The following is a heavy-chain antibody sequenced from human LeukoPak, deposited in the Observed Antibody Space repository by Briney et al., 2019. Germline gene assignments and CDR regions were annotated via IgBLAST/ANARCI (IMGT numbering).Heavy chain of an antibody. V-gene: IGHV3-23*01. CDR3: AKGVRIAAAGKNWFDP. CDR2: SSGSGGST. CDR1: EFTFSSYG. J-gene: IGHJ5*02. D-gene: IGHD6-13*01. Sequence: GGSLRLSCAAAEFTFSSYGVSWVRQATGKGLEWVSASSGSGGSTYYADSVKGRFTISRDNSKNTLYLQMNSLRAEDTAVYYCAKGVRIAAAGKNWFDPWGQGTLVTVSS.